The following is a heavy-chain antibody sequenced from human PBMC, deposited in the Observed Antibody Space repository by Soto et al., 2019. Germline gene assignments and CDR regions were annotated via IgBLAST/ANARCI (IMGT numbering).Heavy chain of an antibody. V-gene: IGHV1-18*01. Sequence: QVQLVQSGAEVKQPGASVKVSCKASGYTFISYGISWVRQAPGQGLEWMGWISPYNGNTNYAKNLQGGVTMTTDTSASTAYMELRSLRSDDTAVYYCARATVRSTNCDWLDPWGQGSPVTVSS. CDR2: ISPYNGNT. CDR3: ARATVRSTNCDWLDP. D-gene: IGHD2-2*01. J-gene: IGHJ5*02. CDR1: GYTFISYG.